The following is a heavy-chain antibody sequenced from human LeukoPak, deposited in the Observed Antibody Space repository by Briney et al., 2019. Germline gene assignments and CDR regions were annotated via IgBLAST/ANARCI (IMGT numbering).Heavy chain of an antibody. CDR1: GLTFSSFG. Sequence: GRSLRLSCAASGLTFSSFGMHWVRQPPGKGLEWVAFFRYDGNHEYYADSVKGRFTFSRDNSKNTLLLQMNSLRAEDTAVYYCASRPTGFDWGPFDYWGQGTLVTVSP. J-gene: IGHJ4*02. D-gene: IGHD5-12*01. CDR2: FRYDGNHE. CDR3: ASRPTGFDWGPFDY. V-gene: IGHV3-30*02.